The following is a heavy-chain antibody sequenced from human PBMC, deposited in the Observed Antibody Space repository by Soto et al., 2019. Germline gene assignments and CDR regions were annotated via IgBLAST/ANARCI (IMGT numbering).Heavy chain of an antibody. D-gene: IGHD5-18*01. V-gene: IGHV3-23*01. CDR3: VRERSGYWYADS. J-gene: IGHJ5*01. Sequence: EVQLLESGGGLVQPGGSLRLSCAASGFTFRSYAMSWVRQAPGKRLEWVSAISGSGANTYYADSVKGRFTICRDNSKNTLYLPMISLRAEESAMYYCVRERSGYWYADSWGQGTLVTVSP. CDR2: ISGSGANT. CDR1: GFTFRSYA.